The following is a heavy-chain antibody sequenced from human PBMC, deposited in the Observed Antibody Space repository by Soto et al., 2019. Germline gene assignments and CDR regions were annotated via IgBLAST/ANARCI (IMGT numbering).Heavy chain of an antibody. CDR2: ISAYNGNT. D-gene: IGHD5-18*01. Sequence: RASVKVSCKASGYTFTRYGISWVRQAPGQGLEWMGWISAYNGNTNYAQKLQGRVTMTTDTSTSTAYMELRSLRSDDTAVYYCARDTQLSDVTYLLGYYSYCMHFSGPGTTVTV. CDR1: GYTFTRYG. V-gene: IGHV1-18*04. J-gene: IGHJ6*02. CDR3: ARDTQLSDVTYLLGYYSYCMHF.